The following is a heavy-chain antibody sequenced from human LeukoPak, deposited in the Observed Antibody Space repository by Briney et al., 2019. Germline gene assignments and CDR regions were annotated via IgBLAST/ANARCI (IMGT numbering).Heavy chain of an antibody. Sequence: PSETLSLTCTVSGGSICSYYWSWIRQPPGKGLEWIGYIYYSGSTNYNPSLKSRVTISVDTSKNQFSLKLSSMTAADTAVYYCARRQGGKWAPDWYFDLWGRGTLVTVSS. D-gene: IGHD2-15*01. CDR1: GGSICSYY. V-gene: IGHV4-59*08. J-gene: IGHJ2*01. CDR2: IYYSGST. CDR3: ARRQGGKWAPDWYFDL.